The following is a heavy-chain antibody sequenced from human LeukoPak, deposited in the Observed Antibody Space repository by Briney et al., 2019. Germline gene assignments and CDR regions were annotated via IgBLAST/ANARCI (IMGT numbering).Heavy chain of an antibody. J-gene: IGHJ4*02. D-gene: IGHD5-12*01. CDR2: ISYHGTNK. CDR1: GFTFSSYG. Sequence: GGSLRLSCAASGFTFSSYGMHWVRQSAGPGLEWVAVISYHGTNKYYADSVKGRFTISRDDSKNTLYLQMNSLRTEDSAVYFCAKGLGYGYEFDYWGQGTLVTVSS. CDR3: AKGLGYGYEFDY. V-gene: IGHV3-30*18.